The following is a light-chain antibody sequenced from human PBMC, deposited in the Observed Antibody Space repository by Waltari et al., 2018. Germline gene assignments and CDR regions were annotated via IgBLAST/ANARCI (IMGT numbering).Light chain of an antibody. Sequence: AIQMNQSPSSLSASVSDSITVTCRASQGIRNDLGWYQQKPGKAPKLLIYAASTLQSGVPSRFSGSGSGTDFTLTISSLQPEDFATYYCLQDYTYPFTFGPGTKVDIK. V-gene: IGKV1-6*01. CDR3: LQDYTYPFT. CDR1: QGIRND. J-gene: IGKJ3*01. CDR2: AAS.